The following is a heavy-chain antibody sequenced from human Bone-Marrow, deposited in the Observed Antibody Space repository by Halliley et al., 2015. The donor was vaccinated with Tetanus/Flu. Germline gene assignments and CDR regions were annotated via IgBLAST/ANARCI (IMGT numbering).Heavy chain of an antibody. J-gene: IGHJ4*02. D-gene: IGHD2-15*01. CDR3: VRDGVVNHFEN. Sequence: GLEWVSVIYSGDYKNYADSVKGRFTISRDNSKNTVYLQMNSLRAEDTALYYCVRDGVVNHFENWGQGTLVTVSS. CDR2: IYSGDYK. V-gene: IGHV3-66*01.